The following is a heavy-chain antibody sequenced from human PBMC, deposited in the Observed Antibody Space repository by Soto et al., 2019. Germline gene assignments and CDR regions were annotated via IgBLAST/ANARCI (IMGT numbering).Heavy chain of an antibody. CDR2: IYPGDSDT. CDR3: ARHRYFSGGSCYSLYYYGMDV. D-gene: IGHD2-15*01. CDR1: GYSFTSYW. Sequence: PGESLKISCKGSGYSFTSYWIGWVRQMPGKGLEWMGIIYPGDSDTRYSPSFQGQVTISADKSISTAYLQWSSLKASDTAMYYCARHRYFSGGSCYSLYYYGMDVWGQGTTVTVSS. V-gene: IGHV5-51*01. J-gene: IGHJ6*02.